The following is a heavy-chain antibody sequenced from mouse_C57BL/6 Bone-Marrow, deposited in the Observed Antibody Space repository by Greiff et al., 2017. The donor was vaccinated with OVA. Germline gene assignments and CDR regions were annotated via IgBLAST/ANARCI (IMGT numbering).Heavy chain of an antibody. V-gene: IGHV2-6-1*01. CDR2: IWSDGST. D-gene: IGHD1-1*01. CDR1: GFSLTSYG. J-gene: IGHJ4*01. CDR3: ARHHFTTVVAPNAMDY. Sequence: VQVVESGPGLVAPSQSLSITCTVSGFSLTSYGVHWVRQPPGKGLEWLVVIWSDGSTTYNSALKSRLSISKDNSKSQVFLKMNSLQTDDTAMYYCARHHFTTVVAPNAMDYWGQGTSVTVSS.